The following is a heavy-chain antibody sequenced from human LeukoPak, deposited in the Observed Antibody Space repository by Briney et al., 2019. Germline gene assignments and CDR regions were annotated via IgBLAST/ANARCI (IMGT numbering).Heavy chain of an antibody. V-gene: IGHV1-69*01. CDR2: IIPIFGTA. D-gene: IGHD2-21*01. CDR3: ARGENCGGDCYPDYFDY. J-gene: IGHJ4*02. CDR1: GGTFSSYA. Sequence: ASVKVSCKASGGTFSSYAISWLRQAPGQGLEWMGGIIPIFGTANYAQKFQGRVTITADESTSTAYMELSSLRSEDTAVYYCARGENCGGDCYPDYFDYWGQGTLVTVSS.